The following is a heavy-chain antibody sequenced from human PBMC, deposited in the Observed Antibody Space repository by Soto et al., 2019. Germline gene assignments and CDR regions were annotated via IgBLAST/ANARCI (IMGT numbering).Heavy chain of an antibody. V-gene: IGHV3-23*01. D-gene: IGHD6-19*01. CDR3: VKDRGSGWYRDFYS. CDR1: GFTFSSYA. Sequence: EVQLLESGGGLVQPGGSLRLSCAASGFTFSSYAMSWVRQAPGKGLEWVSAISGSGGSTYYADSVMGRFTISRDNSKNTLYLQMNSLRAEDTAVYYCVKDRGSGWYRDFYSWGQGTLVTVSS. J-gene: IGHJ4*02. CDR2: ISGSGGST.